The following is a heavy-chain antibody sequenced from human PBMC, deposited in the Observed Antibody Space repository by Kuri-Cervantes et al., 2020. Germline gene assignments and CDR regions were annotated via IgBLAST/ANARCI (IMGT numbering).Heavy chain of an antibody. D-gene: IGHD6-13*01. CDR2: IYYSGST. V-gene: IGHV4-61*01. CDR3: ARDISSRGSFDY. CDR1: GGSVSSGSYY. Sequence: SETLSLTCTVSGGSVSSGSYYWSWIRQPPGKGLEWIGYIYYSGSTNYNPSLKSRVTISVDKFKNQFSLKLSSVTAADTAVYYCARDISSRGSFDYWGQGTLVTVSS. J-gene: IGHJ4*02.